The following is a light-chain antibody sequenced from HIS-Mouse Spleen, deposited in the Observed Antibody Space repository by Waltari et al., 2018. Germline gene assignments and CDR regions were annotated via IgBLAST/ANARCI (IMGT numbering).Light chain of an antibody. CDR1: SSDVGGYNY. V-gene: IGLV2-14*03. Sequence: QSALTQPASVSGSPGQSITISCTGTSSDVGGYNYVSWYQQHPGKAPKLMIYGVSNRPPGVSNRFSGSKSGNTASLTISGLQGEDEADYYCSSYTSSSTGVFGTGTKVTVL. CDR2: GVS. J-gene: IGLJ1*01. CDR3: SSYTSSSTGV.